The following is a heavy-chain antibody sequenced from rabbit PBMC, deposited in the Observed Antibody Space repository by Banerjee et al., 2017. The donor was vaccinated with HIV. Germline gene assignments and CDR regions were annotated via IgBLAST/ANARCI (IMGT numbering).Heavy chain of an antibody. D-gene: IGHD4-1*01. Sequence: QEQLVESGGGLVTPGASLTLTCTASGFSFSSSYWICWVRQAPGKGLEWIGCINSDTGGAWYANWAKGRFTISSHNAQNTLYLQLNSLTVADTATYFCARVLVVAGVDLWGQGTLVTVS. CDR2: INSDTGGA. CDR1: GFSFSSSYW. CDR3: ARVLVVAGVDL. V-gene: IGHV1S45*01. J-gene: IGHJ3*01.